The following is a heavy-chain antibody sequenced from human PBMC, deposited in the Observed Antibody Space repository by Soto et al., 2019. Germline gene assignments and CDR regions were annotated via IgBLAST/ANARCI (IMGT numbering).Heavy chain of an antibody. J-gene: IGHJ3*02. V-gene: IGHV3-21*01. D-gene: IGHD3-16*01. CDR1: GFIFSDFQ. Sequence: VQLVQSGGGPVKPGGSLRLSCAASGFIFSDFQINWVRQAPGRGLEWLSSITGTSAFTHYADSIEGRFTISRDNPNNLLFLQMDNLRPEDTAVYYCARPYVEVAVNDAFDIWGRGTMVTVSS. CDR3: ARPYVEVAVNDAFDI. CDR2: ITGTSAFT.